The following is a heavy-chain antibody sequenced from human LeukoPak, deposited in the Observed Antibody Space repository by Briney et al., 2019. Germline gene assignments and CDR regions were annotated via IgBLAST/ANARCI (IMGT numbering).Heavy chain of an antibody. J-gene: IGHJ4*02. D-gene: IGHD3-10*01. Sequence: ASVKVSCKASGYTFTGYYMHWVRQAPGQGLEWMGWINPNSGGTNYAQKFQGRVTMTRDTSISTAYMELSRLRSDDTAVYYCARVKMVRGVISRSLDYWGQGTLVTVSS. V-gene: IGHV1-2*02. CDR3: ARVKMVRGVISRSLDY. CDR2: INPNSGGT. CDR1: GYTFTGYY.